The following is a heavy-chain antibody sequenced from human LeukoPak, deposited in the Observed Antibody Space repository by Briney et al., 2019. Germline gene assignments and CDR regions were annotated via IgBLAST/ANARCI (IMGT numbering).Heavy chain of an antibody. D-gene: IGHD2-8*01. J-gene: IGHJ4*02. Sequence: SETLSLTCAVSGGSISSGGYSWSWIRQPPGKGLEWIGYIYHSGSTYYNPSLKSRVTISVDRSKNQFSLKLSSVTAADTAVYYCARGDPVYAMDYWGKETLVTVSS. V-gene: IGHV4-30-2*01. CDR1: GGSISSGGYS. CDR3: ARGDPVYAMDY. CDR2: IYHSGST.